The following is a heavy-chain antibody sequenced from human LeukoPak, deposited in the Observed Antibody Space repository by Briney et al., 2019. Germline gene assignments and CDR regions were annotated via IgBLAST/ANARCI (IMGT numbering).Heavy chain of an antibody. D-gene: IGHD2-15*01. CDR1: GFTFSSYA. CDR2: LSDSGGGT. Sequence: GGSLRLSCAVSGFTFSSYAMSWVRQAPGKGLEWVSSLSDSGGGTYYADSVRGRFTISRDNSKNTLYLQMNSLRAEDTAVYYCAKTSVGEGRIIGSGYFDNWGQGTLVTVSS. J-gene: IGHJ4*02. CDR3: AKTSVGEGRIIGSGYFDN. V-gene: IGHV3-23*01.